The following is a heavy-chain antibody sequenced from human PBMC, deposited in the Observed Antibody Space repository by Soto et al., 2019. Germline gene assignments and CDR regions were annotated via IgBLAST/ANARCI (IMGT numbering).Heavy chain of an antibody. J-gene: IGHJ4*02. CDR2: IWYDGSNK. V-gene: IGHV3-33*01. Sequence: QVQLVESGGGVVQPGRSLRLSCAASGFTFSSYGMHWVRQAPGKGLEWVAVIWYDGSNKYYADSVKGRFTISRDNSKNTLYLHMNSLRAEDTAVYYCARDLGAYDYGDVWGQGTLVTVSS. CDR3: ARDLGAYDYGDV. D-gene: IGHD3-16*01. CDR1: GFTFSSYG.